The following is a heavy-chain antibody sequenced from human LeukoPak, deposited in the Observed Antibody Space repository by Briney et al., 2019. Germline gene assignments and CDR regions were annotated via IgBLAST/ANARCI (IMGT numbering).Heavy chain of an antibody. V-gene: IGHV3-33*01. Sequence: GGSLRLSCAASGFTFSSYGMHWVRQAPGKGLEWVAVIWYDGSNKYYADSVKGRFTISRDNSKNTLYLQMNSLGAEDTAVYYCARGYGSGSYYNPQYYFDYWGQGTLVTVSS. CDR3: ARGYGSGSYYNPQYYFDY. J-gene: IGHJ4*02. CDR2: IWYDGSNK. CDR1: GFTFSSYG. D-gene: IGHD3-10*01.